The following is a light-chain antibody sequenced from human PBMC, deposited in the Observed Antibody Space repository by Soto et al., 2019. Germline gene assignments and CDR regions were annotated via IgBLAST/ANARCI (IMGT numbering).Light chain of an antibody. J-gene: IGLJ1*01. CDR2: EVS. CDR1: SSDIGGYNY. V-gene: IGLV2-14*01. CDR3: TSYTSSSTYV. Sequence: QSVLTQPASVSGSPGQSITISCTGTSSDIGGYNYVSWSQQHPGKAPKLMIYEVSNRPSGVSNRFSGSKPGNTASLTISGLQAEDEADYYCTSYTSSSTYVFGTGTKVTVL.